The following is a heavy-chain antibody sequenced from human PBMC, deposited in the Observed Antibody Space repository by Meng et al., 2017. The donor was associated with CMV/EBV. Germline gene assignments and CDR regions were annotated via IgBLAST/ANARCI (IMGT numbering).Heavy chain of an antibody. Sequence: SETLSLTCAVYGGSFSGYYWSWIRQPPGKGLEWIGEINHSGSTNYNPSLKSRVTISVDTSKNQFSLKLSSVTAADTAVYYCARGSTPSKRCLQLHYYYYGMDVWGQGTTVTVSS. D-gene: IGHD5-24*01. V-gene: IGHV4-34*01. CDR1: GGSFSGYY. J-gene: IGHJ6*02. CDR3: ARGSTPSKRCLQLHYYYYGMDV. CDR2: INHSGST.